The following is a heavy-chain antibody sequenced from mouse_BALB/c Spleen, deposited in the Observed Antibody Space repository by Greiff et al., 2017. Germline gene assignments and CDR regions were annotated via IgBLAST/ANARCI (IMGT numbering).Heavy chain of an antibody. CDR3: ARGDYGGWYFDV. CDR2: ISSGGST. CDR1: GFTFSSYA. J-gene: IGHJ1*01. V-gene: IGHV5-6-5*01. Sequence: EVMLVESGGGLVKPGGSLKLSCAASGFTFSSYAMSWVRQTPEKRLEWVASISSGGSTYYPDSVKGRFTISRDNARNILYLQMSSLRSEDTAMYYCARGDYGGWYFDVWGAGTTVTVSS. D-gene: IGHD1-1*01.